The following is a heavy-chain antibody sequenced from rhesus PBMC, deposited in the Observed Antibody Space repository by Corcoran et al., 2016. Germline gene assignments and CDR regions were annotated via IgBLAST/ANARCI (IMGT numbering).Heavy chain of an antibody. Sequence: EVQLVESGGGLAKPGGSLRLSCAASGFSFSDYYMYWVRRAPGKGLEWVLGISYTGGSTYYADSVKGRFTISRENAKNTLYLQMDSLRAEDTAVYYCARDAPGRYWGGFDYWGQGVLVTVSS. CDR3: ARDAPGRYWGGFDY. D-gene: IGHD3-40*01. J-gene: IGHJ4*01. CDR2: ISYTGGST. CDR1: GFSFSDYY. V-gene: IGHV3S18*01.